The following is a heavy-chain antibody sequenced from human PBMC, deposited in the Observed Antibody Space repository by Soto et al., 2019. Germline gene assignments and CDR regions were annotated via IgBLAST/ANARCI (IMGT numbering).Heavy chain of an antibody. CDR2: INHSGST. V-gene: IGHV4-34*01. CDR3: ASGQFHSSGWYAYYYYGMDV. CDR1: GGSFSGYY. D-gene: IGHD6-19*01. Sequence: SATLSLTCAVYGGSFSGYYWSWIRQPPGEGLDWIGEINHSGSTNYNPSLKSRVTISVDTSKNQFSLKLSSVTAADTAVYYCASGQFHSSGWYAYYYYGMDVWGQGTTVTVSS. J-gene: IGHJ6*02.